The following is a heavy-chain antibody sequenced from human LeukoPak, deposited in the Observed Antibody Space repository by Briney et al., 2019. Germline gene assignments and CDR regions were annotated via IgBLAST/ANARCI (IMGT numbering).Heavy chain of an antibody. CDR1: GFTVSTNF. V-gene: IGHV3-53*01. Sequence: PGGSLRLSCAASGFTVSTNFMSWVRQAPGKGLEWVSLIYSGGTTYYADSVKGRFTISRDNSKNTLYLQMNSLRAEDTAVYYCAILSTGYYSPFDYWGQGTLVTVSS. CDR2: IYSGGTT. D-gene: IGHD3-22*01. CDR3: AILSTGYYSPFDY. J-gene: IGHJ4*02.